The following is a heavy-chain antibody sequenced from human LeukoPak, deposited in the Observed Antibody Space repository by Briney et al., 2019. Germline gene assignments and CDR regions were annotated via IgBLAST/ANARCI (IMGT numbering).Heavy chain of an antibody. D-gene: IGHD3-10*01. V-gene: IGHV3-30*02. J-gene: IGHJ4*02. CDR3: ARDGYYYGSGSYYKVDFDY. CDR1: GFIFSSYG. CDR2: IRYDGSDK. Sequence: GGSLRLSCAASGFIFSSYGMHWVRQAPGKGLEWVAFIRYDGSDKFYADSVKGRFTISRDNAKNSLYLQMNSLRAEDTAVYYCARDGYYYGSGSYYKVDFDYWGQGTLVTVSS.